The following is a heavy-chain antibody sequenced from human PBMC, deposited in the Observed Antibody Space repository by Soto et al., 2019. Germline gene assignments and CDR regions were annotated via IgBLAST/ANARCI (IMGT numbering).Heavy chain of an antibody. Sequence: SETLSLTCTVSGGSVSSGAYYWTWIRQRPGKGLEWIGYIYYSGSTYHSPSLKSRLSTSLDTSKNQFSLRLSSVTAADTAMYYCARARLRAVYAFDIWGQGTMVTVSS. CDR2: IYYSGST. J-gene: IGHJ3*02. CDR1: GGSVSSGAYY. CDR3: ARARLRAVYAFDI. D-gene: IGHD5-12*01. V-gene: IGHV4-31*03.